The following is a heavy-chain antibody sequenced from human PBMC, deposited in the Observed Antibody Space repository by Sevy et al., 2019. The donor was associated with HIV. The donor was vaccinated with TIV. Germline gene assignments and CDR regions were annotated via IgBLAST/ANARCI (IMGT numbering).Heavy chain of an antibody. CDR1: GYTFTSHY. D-gene: IGHD6-19*01. J-gene: IGHJ4*02. CDR2: INCGAGST. CDR3: ARRLGHSSGWYGVDY. Sequence: ASVKVSCKASGYTFTSHYIHWVRQAPGQGLEWVGIINCGAGSTRNAKNFQGRITMTRDASTSTVYMELSSVRSEDTAVYFCARRLGHSSGWYGVDYWGLGTLVTVSS. V-gene: IGHV1-46*01.